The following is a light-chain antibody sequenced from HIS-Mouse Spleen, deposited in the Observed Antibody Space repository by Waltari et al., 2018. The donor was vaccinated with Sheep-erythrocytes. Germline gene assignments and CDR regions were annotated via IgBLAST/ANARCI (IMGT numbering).Light chain of an antibody. CDR2: EGS. CDR3: CSYAGSSTPWV. Sequence: QSALTQPASESGSPGQSTTLSCPCTSRDVASYNLLSWYHQHPGKAPKLMIYEGSKRPSGVSNRFSGSKSGNTASLTISGLQAEDEADYYCCSYAGSSTPWVFGGGTKLTVL. CDR1: SRDVASYNL. J-gene: IGLJ3*02. V-gene: IGLV2-23*01.